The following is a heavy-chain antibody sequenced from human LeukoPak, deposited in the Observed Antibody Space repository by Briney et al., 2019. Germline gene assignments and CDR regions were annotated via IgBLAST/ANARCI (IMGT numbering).Heavy chain of an antibody. V-gene: IGHV3-30*02. Sequence: GGSLRLSCAVSGFTFSSYGMHWVRQAPGKGLEWVAFIRYDGSNKYYADSVKGRFTISRDNSKNTLYLQMNSLRTEDTAVYYCAKPISSSDAFDIWGQGTMVTVSS. CDR1: GFTFSSYG. J-gene: IGHJ3*02. D-gene: IGHD6-6*01. CDR3: AKPISSSDAFDI. CDR2: IRYDGSNK.